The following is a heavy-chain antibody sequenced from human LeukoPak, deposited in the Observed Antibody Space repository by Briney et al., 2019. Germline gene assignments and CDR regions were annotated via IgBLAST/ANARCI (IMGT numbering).Heavy chain of an antibody. J-gene: IGHJ4*02. CDR2: ISSSGSAM. CDR3: ASALSSTYYDSMGDY. D-gene: IGHD3-3*01. V-gene: IGHV3-48*03. CDR1: GFTFSNYE. Sequence: PGGSLRLSCAASGFTFSNYEMNWVRQAPGKGLEWVSCISSSGSAMNYADSVKGRFTISRDNAKNSLYPQMNSLRAEDTAVYYCASALSSTYYDSMGDYWGQGTLVTVSS.